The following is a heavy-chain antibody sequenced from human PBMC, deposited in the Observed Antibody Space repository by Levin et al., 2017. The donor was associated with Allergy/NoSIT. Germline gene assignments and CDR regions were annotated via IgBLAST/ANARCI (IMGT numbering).Heavy chain of an antibody. V-gene: IGHV4-39*07. J-gene: IGHJ4*02. CDR3: ARGDDSTGHFPPCFDF. CDR2: MYYRGPA. Sequence: PSETLSLTCTVSGASIGSSRYYWGWIRQSPKKGLEWIGSMYYRGPAFYHASLKSRVTISIDTSKNQLSLHLRSVTAADTAVYFCARGDDSTGHFPPCFDFWGQGTLATVSS. CDR1: GASIGSSRYY. D-gene: IGHD3-22*01.